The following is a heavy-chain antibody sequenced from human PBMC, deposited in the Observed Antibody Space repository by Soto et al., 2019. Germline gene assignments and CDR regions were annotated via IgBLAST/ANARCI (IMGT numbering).Heavy chain of an antibody. V-gene: IGHV4-59*01. J-gene: IGHJ4*02. CDR3: ARGFTYSSDWYYFDY. CDR2: IYYSGST. CDR1: GGSISSYY. Sequence: SETLSLTCTVSGGSISSYYWSWIRQPPGKGLEWIGYIYYSGSTNYNPSLKSRVTISVDTSKNQFSLKLSSVTAADTAVYYCARGFTYSSDWYYFDYWGQGTLVTVSS. D-gene: IGHD6-19*01.